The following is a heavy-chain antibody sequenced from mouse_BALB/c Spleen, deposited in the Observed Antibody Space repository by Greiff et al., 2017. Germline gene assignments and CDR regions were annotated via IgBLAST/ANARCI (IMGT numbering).Heavy chain of an antibody. J-gene: IGHJ4*01. CDR3: ARHGDDVEAMDY. CDR1: GFTFSSYT. V-gene: IGHV5-12-2*01. CDR2: ISNGGGST. Sequence: DVKLVESGGGLVQPGGSLKLSCAASGFTFSSYTMSWVRQTPEKRLEWVAYISNGGGSTYYPDTVKGRFTISRDNAKNTLYLQMSSLKSEDTAMYYCARHGDDVEAMDYWGQGTSVTVSS. D-gene: IGHD2-12*01.